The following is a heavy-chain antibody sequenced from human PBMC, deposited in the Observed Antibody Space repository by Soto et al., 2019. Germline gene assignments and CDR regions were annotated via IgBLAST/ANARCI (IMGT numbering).Heavy chain of an antibody. J-gene: IGHJ5*02. CDR2: INPYGGGA. CDR1: GYTFTGYF. V-gene: IGHV1-2*02. Sequence: ASVKVSCKASGYTFTGYFMHWVRQAPGQGLERMGWINPYGGGADYAQSLQGRVTMTRDTSISTVYMELSRLRFDDTAVYYCARVIRGAYYNCHLDTWGQGTVVTVSS. D-gene: IGHD3-10*01. CDR3: ARVIRGAYYNCHLDT.